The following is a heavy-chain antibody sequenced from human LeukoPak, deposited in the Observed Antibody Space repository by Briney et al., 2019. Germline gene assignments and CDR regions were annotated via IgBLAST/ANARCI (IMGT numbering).Heavy chain of an antibody. CDR3: ARDYYDNSGPSGY. CDR1: GYTFTNYD. D-gene: IGHD3-22*01. V-gene: IGHV1-8*01. Sequence: ASVKVSCKASGYTFTNYDINWVRQATGQGLEWMGWMNPNSGNTGYAQKFQGRVTMTRNTSISTAYMVLSSLRSEDTAVYYCARDYYDNSGPSGYWGQGTLVIVSS. CDR2: MNPNSGNT. J-gene: IGHJ4*02.